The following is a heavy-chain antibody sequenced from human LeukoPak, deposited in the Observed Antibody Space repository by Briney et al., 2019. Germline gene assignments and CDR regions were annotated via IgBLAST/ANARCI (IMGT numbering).Heavy chain of an antibody. CDR3: PRDLMLIWFRAGEDGMDV. J-gene: IGHJ6*02. Sequence: GCLRLSRALSRFTSTRDIMNWGRESPGTGGEWVSSISGSSNYIYYADSVKARFTISRDNAKNQLYLQMNTLRADDKAVYYCPRDLMLIWFRAGEDGMDVWVQGPTVTVS. D-gene: IGHD3-10*01. V-gene: IGHV3-21*01. CDR2: ISGSSNYI. CDR1: RFTSTRDI.